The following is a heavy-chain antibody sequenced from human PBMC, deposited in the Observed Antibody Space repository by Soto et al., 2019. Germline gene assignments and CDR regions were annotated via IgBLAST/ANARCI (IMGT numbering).Heavy chain of an antibody. CDR1: GFIFSNNG. V-gene: IGHV3-30*03. Sequence: QVQLVESGGGVVQPGRSLRLSCVGSGFIFSNNGMHWVRQTPGKGLEWVAFMSYDGSDTFYADSVKGRFTISRDNSKNPLSLQRGTRRAEDPVIISSPFVRVPDPPLTPGGQGPLVPFPP. D-gene: IGHD3-10*01. J-gene: IGHJ5*02. CDR2: MSYDGSDT. CDR3: PFVRVPDPPLTP.